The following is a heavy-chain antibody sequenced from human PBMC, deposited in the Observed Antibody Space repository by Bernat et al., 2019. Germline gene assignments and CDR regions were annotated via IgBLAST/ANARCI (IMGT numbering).Heavy chain of an antibody. Sequence: QVQLVQSGAEVKKPGASVKVSCKASGYTFTSYYMHWVRQAPGQGLEWMGIINPSGGNTSYAQKFQGRVTMTRDTSTSTVYMELSSLRSEDTAVYYCASEDYDSSGYYPHAGDYWGQGTLVTVSS. CDR3: ASEDYDSSGYYPHAGDY. J-gene: IGHJ4*02. V-gene: IGHV1-46*03. CDR1: GYTFTSYY. CDR2: INPSGGNT. D-gene: IGHD3-22*01.